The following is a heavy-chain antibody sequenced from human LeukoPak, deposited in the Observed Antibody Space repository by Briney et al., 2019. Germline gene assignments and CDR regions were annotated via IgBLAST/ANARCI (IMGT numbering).Heavy chain of an antibody. CDR2: IYYSGHT. J-gene: IGHJ4*02. Sequence: SETLSLTCTVSGASISSSSHYWGWIRHPPGKGLEGIANIYYSGHTSYNPSLKSRVSISVDTSKNEFSLKLTSVSAADTAVYYCAAPSGGTFYAPFAFWGQGTMFSVSP. CDR1: GASISSSSHY. CDR3: AAPSGGTFYAPFAF. V-gene: IGHV4-39*01. D-gene: IGHD1-26*01.